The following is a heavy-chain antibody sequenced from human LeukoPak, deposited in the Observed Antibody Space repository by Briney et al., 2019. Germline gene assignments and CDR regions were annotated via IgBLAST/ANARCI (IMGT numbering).Heavy chain of an antibody. D-gene: IGHD2-21*02. CDR2: IKQDGSEK. CDR3: ARDSSGPATAIYYYGMDV. V-gene: IGHV3-7*01. J-gene: IGHJ6*02. CDR1: GFTFSSYW. Sequence: GGSLRLSCAASGFTFSSYWMSWVRQAPGKGLEWVANIKQDGSEKYYVDSVKGRFTISRDNAKNTLYLQMNSLRAEDTAVYYCARDSSGPATAIYYYGMDVWGQGTTVTVSS.